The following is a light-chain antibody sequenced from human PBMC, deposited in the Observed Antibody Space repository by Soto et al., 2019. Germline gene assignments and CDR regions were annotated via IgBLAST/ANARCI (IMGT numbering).Light chain of an antibody. CDR3: SAEAGSSTWV. CDR1: SSDVGGYNY. CDR2: EVY. Sequence: QSVPTQPPSASGSPGQSVTFSCTGTSSDVGGYNYVSWYQQYPGKAPKLMIYEVYKRHSGVPDRFSGSKSGNTASLTVSGLQPEDEADYYCSAEAGSSTWVFGGGTKLTVL. J-gene: IGLJ2*01. V-gene: IGLV2-8*01.